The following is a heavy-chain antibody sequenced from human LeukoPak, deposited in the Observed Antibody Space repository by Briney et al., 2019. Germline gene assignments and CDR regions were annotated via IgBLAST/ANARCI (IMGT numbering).Heavy chain of an antibody. V-gene: IGHV4-34*01. J-gene: IGHJ4*02. Sequence: KPSETLSLTCAVYGGSFSGYYWSWIRQPPGKGLEWIGEINHSGSSNYKPSLKRRVTISVDTSNNQFSQKLRSATATDTAVFYCWRGQYCSGGSCYSGYYFDYWGQGTLVTVSS. D-gene: IGHD2-15*01. CDR3: WRGQYCSGGSCYSGYYFDY. CDR2: INHSGSS. CDR1: GGSFSGYY.